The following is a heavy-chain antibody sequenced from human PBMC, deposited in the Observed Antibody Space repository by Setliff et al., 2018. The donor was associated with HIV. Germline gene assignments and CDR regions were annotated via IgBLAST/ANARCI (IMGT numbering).Heavy chain of an antibody. J-gene: IGHJ4*02. Sequence: GASVKVSCKASRSTFSRNAISWVRQAPGQGLEWMGGIISSLPVTHYAQKFQGRLTITADKSTSTVYMELSSLRSEDTAVYFCGVGLIAAFVDYWGQGALVTVSS. CDR2: IISSLPVT. D-gene: IGHD2-15*01. CDR1: RSTFSRNA. CDR3: GVGLIAAFVDY. V-gene: IGHV1-69*10.